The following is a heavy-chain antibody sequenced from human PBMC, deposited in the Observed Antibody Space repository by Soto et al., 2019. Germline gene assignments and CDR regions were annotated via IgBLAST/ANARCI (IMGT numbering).Heavy chain of an antibody. V-gene: IGHV3-48*03. CDR2: XSXXGXAX. D-gene: IGHD3-22*01. CDR1: WFTFISCE. Sequence: VGFRRLSCAVSWFTFISCEMNWIRPAPGKGLKXVSXXSXXGXAXXXAXXVKGRFTRSRGNAKSSLYREIGSQSAQETAIYYCARYVYYYDRSHFHWAQGTLVSVSP. J-gene: IGHJ4*02. CDR3: ARYVYYYDRSHFH.